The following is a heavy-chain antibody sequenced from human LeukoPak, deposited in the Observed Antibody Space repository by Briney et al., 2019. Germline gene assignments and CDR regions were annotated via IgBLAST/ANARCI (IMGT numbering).Heavy chain of an antibody. J-gene: IGHJ6*03. CDR3: AREATVTPFYMDV. CDR1: GGSISSYY. Sequence: SETLSLTCSVSGGSISSYYWSWIRQPPGKGLEWIGYIFHSGITNNNPSLKSRVTISVDRSKNQLSLRLSSVTAADTAVYYCAREATVTPFYMDVWGKGTTVTVSS. CDR2: IFHSGIT. V-gene: IGHV4-59*01. D-gene: IGHD4-11*01.